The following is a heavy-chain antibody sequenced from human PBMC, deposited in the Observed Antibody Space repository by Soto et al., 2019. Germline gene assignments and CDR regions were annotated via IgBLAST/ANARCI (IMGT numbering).Heavy chain of an antibody. CDR1: EFTFS. J-gene: IGHJ4*02. Sequence: GGSLRLSCSASEFTFSMHWVRQAPGSGLQCVSGISNHGYSTYYADSVKGRFTISRDNSKNTLYLQMSSLRIEDTAVYYCVKGSYTGTFGVDYFDSWGQGALVTVSS. CDR3: VKGSYTGTFGVDYFDS. CDR2: ISNHGYST. V-gene: IGHV3-64D*06. D-gene: IGHD1-26*01.